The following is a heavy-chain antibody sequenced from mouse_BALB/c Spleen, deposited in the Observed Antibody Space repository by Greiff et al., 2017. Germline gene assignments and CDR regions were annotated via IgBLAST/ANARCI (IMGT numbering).Heavy chain of an antibody. CDR2: INPSTGYT. Sequence: QVQLKESGAELAKPGASVKMSCKASGYTFTSYWMHWVKQRPGQGLEWIGYINPSTGYTEYNQKFKDKATLTADKSSSTAYMQLSSLTSEDSAVYYCARGGIYYDYDGVEGFDYWGQGTTLTVSS. J-gene: IGHJ2*01. CDR3: ARGGIYYDYDGVEGFDY. CDR1: GYTFTSYW. V-gene: IGHV1-7*01. D-gene: IGHD2-4*01.